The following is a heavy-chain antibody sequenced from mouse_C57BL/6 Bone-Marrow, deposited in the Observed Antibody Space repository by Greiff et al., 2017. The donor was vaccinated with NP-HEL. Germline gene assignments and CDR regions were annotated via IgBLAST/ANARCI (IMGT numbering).Heavy chain of an antibody. Sequence: VQLKQSGPELVKPGASVKMSCKASGYTFTDYNMHWVKQSHGKSLEWIGYINPNNGGTSYNQKFKGKATLTVNKSSSTAYMELRSLTAEDSAGYYCAHITTVVATPGYFDVWGTGTTVTVSS. D-gene: IGHD1-1*01. CDR3: AHITTVVATPGYFDV. J-gene: IGHJ1*03. V-gene: IGHV1-22*01. CDR2: INPNNGGT. CDR1: GYTFTDYN.